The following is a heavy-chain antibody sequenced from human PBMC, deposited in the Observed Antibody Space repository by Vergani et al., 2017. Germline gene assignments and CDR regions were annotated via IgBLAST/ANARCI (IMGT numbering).Heavy chain of an antibody. V-gene: IGHV3-21*01. J-gene: IGHJ4*02. CDR2: IISSSSYI. D-gene: IGHD3-22*01. CDR3: ARDGSYDSRGLVDY. Sequence: EVQLVESGGGLVKPGGSLRLSCAASGFTFSSYSMNWVRQAPGKGLEWVSSIISSSSYIYYADSVKGRFTISRDNAKNSLDLQMNSLIAEDTAVYYCARDGSYDSRGLVDYWGQGTLVTVSS. CDR1: GFTFSSYS.